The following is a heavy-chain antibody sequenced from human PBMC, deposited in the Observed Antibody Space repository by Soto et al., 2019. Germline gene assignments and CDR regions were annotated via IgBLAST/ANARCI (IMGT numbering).Heavy chain of an antibody. CDR1: GGTFSSYT. V-gene: IGHV1-69*13. CDR2: IIPIFGTA. J-gene: IGHJ6*02. D-gene: IGHD5-12*01. CDR3: AKLVERATIENYYYGMDV. Sequence: SVKVSCKASGGTFSSYTISWVRQAPGQGLEWMGGIIPIFGTANYAQKFQGRVTITADESTSTAYMELSSLRSEDTAVYYCAKLVERATIENYYYGMDVWGQGTTVTVSS.